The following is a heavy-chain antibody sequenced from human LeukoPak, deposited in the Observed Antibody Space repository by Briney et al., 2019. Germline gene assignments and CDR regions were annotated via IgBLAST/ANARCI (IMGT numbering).Heavy chain of an antibody. CDR2: IYSSGST. CDR1: GGSISSYF. CDR3: ARDMGGYNWFDP. D-gene: IGHD3-16*01. V-gene: IGHV4-59*01. Sequence: PSETLSLTCTVSGGSISSYFWNWIRQPPGKGLEWIGYIYSSGSTNYNPSLKSRVTISVDTSKNQFSLKLSSVTAADTAVYYCARDMGGYNWFDPWGQGTLVTVSS. J-gene: IGHJ5*02.